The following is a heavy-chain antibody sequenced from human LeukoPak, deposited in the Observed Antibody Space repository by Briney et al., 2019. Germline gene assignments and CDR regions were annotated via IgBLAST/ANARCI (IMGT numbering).Heavy chain of an antibody. CDR3: ARGGNSVFGVVDY. D-gene: IGHD3-3*01. J-gene: IGHJ4*02. CDR2: INPNSGGP. CDR1: GYTFTGYY. V-gene: IGHV1-2*02. Sequence: ASVKVSRKASGYTFTGYYMHWVRQAPGQGLEWMGWINPNSGGPIYAQKFQGRVTMTWDTSISTTYMELRGLRSDDTAVYYCARGGNSVFGVVDYWGQGTLVTVSS.